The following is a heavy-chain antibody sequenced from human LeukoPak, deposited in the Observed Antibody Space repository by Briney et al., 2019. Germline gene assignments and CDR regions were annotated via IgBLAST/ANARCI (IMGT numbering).Heavy chain of an antibody. CDR2: IIPIFGIA. Sequence: ASVKVSYKASGGTFSSYAISWVRQAPGQGLEWMGRIIPIFGIANYAQKFQGRVTITADKSTSTAYMELSSLRSEDTAVYYCARDQKGWPHYYDMDVWGQGTTVTVSS. CDR1: GGTFSSYA. CDR3: ARDQKGWPHYYDMDV. D-gene: IGHD2-15*01. V-gene: IGHV1-69*04. J-gene: IGHJ6*02.